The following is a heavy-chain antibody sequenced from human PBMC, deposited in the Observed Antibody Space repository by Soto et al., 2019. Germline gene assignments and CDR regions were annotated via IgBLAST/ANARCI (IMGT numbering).Heavy chain of an antibody. CDR1: GFTFSTYA. CDR2: ISYDGSNI. J-gene: IGHJ6*02. Sequence: QAQLVESGGGVVQPGRSLRLSCAASGFTFSTYAMHWVRQAPGKGLEWVAVISYDGSNIYYAESVKGRFTISRDNSKNTLYLQMDSLRPDDTAVYYCARSQMERRRYGMDVWGQGTTVTVSS. CDR3: ARSQMERRRYGMDV. V-gene: IGHV3-30-3*01. D-gene: IGHD1-1*01.